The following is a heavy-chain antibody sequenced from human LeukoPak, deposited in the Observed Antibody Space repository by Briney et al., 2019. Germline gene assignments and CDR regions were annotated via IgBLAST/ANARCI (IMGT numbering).Heavy chain of an antibody. V-gene: IGHV4-39*07. Sequence: SETLSLTCIVSGGSISTSAYYWGWIRQPPGKGLEWIGEINHSGSTNYNPSLKSRVTISVDTSKNQFSLKLSSVTAADTAVYYCARSMVRGVITFGRAPSNYYGMDVWGQGTTVTVSS. D-gene: IGHD3-10*01. J-gene: IGHJ6*02. CDR3: ARSMVRGVITFGRAPSNYYGMDV. CDR2: INHSGST. CDR1: GGSISTSAYY.